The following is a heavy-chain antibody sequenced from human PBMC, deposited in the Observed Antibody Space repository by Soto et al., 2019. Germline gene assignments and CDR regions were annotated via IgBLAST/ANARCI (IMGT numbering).Heavy chain of an antibody. V-gene: IGHV1-69*13. Sequence: ASVKVSCKASGGTFSSYAISWVRQAPGQGLEWMGGIIPIFGTANYAQKFQGRVTITADESTSTAYMELSSLRSEDTAVYYCASTGYYDSSGYYPDYWGQGTLVTVSS. D-gene: IGHD3-22*01. CDR1: GGTFSSYA. J-gene: IGHJ4*02. CDR2: IIPIFGTA. CDR3: ASTGYYDSSGYYPDY.